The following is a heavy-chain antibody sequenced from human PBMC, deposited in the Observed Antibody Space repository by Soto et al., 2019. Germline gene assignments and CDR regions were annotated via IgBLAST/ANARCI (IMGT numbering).Heavy chain of an antibody. CDR2: IWYDGSNK. V-gene: IGHV3-33*01. CDR3: ARGWDMVRGVIISAFDI. D-gene: IGHD3-10*01. J-gene: IGHJ3*02. CDR1: GFTFSSYG. Sequence: GGSLRLSCAASGFTFSSYGMHWVRQAPGKGLEWVAVIWYDGSNKYYADSVKGRFTISRDNSKNTLYLQMNSLRAEDTAVYYCARGWDMVRGVIISAFDIWGQGTMVTVSS.